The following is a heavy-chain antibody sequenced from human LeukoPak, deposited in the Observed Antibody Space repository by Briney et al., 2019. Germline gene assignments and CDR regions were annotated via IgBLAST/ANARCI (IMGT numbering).Heavy chain of an antibody. CDR2: ITGTTGDT. V-gene: IGHV3-23*01. D-gene: IGHD3-3*01. Sequence: GGSLRLSCAASGFTFPNFAMTWVRRAPGRGLEWVSGITGTTGDTNYADSVKGRFTISRDNSKNTLYLQMTSLRAEDTAIYYCARQGYYDFWSGLDWGQGTMVTVSS. CDR1: GFTFPNFA. J-gene: IGHJ3*01. CDR3: ARQGYYDFWSGLD.